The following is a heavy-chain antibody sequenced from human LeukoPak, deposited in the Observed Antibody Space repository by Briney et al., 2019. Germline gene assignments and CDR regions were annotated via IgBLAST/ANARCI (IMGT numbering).Heavy chain of an antibody. CDR2: IAYDGNNK. Sequence: PGRSLRLSCAASGFTFNTYAMHWVRQAPGKGLEWVAVIAYDGNNKYYADSVKGRFTVSRDNTKNTLYLQMNSLRAEDTAVYYCARDNSWGSTHYWGQGTLVTVSS. J-gene: IGHJ4*02. V-gene: IGHV3-30-3*01. CDR1: GFTFNTYA. CDR3: ARDNSWGSTHY. D-gene: IGHD7-27*01.